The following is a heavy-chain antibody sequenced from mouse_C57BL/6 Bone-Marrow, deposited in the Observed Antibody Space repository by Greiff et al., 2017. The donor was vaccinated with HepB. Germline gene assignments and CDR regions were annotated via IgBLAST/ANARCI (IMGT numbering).Heavy chain of an antibody. D-gene: IGHD2-1*01. Sequence: VKLVESGPGLVAPSQSLSITCTVSGFSLTSYAISWVRQPPGKGLEWLGVIWTGGGTNYNSALKSRLSISKDNSKSQVFLKMNSLKTDDTARYYCARAGGYGNYVAMDYWGQGTSVTVSS. CDR1: GFSLTSYA. J-gene: IGHJ4*01. CDR3: ARAGGYGNYVAMDY. V-gene: IGHV2-9-1*01. CDR2: IWTGGGT.